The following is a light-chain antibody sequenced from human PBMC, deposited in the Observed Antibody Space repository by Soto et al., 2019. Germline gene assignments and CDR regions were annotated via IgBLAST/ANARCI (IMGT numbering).Light chain of an antibody. Sequence: EMVVTQSPATLSVSPGERATLSCRASQDVSSDLAWYQQQPGQAPSLLIYGASTRATGTQARFSGSGSGTEITPTISSLQSEDYAVYYCQQYIRWPLTFGGGTKVEI. V-gene: IGKV3-15*01. CDR2: GAS. J-gene: IGKJ4*01. CDR3: QQYIRWPLT. CDR1: QDVSSD.